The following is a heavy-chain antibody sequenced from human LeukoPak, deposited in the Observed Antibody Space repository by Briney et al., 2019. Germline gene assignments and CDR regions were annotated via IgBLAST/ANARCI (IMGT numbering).Heavy chain of an antibody. D-gene: IGHD3-9*01. V-gene: IGHV3-23*01. CDR3: ARDLSGYWAFDI. Sequence: PGGSLRLSCAASGFTFSSYGMSWVRQAPGKGLEWVSAISGSGTSTYYADSVKGGFTISRDNSKNTLYLQMNSLRAEDTAVYYCARDLSGYWAFDIWGQGTMVTVSS. CDR1: GFTFSSYG. CDR2: ISGSGTST. J-gene: IGHJ3*02.